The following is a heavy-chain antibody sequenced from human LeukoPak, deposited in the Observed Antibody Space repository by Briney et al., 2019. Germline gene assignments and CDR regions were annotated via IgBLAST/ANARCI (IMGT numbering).Heavy chain of an antibody. Sequence: PGGSLRLSCAASGFTFSSYSMNWVRQAPGKGLEWVSSISSSSSYIYYADSVKGRFTISRDNAKNSLYLQMNSLRAEDTAVYYCARDGSYYGSGSYSNFDYWGQGTLVTVSS. D-gene: IGHD3-10*01. CDR1: GFTFSSYS. CDR3: ARDGSYYGSGSYSNFDY. V-gene: IGHV3-21*01. CDR2: ISSSSSYI. J-gene: IGHJ4*02.